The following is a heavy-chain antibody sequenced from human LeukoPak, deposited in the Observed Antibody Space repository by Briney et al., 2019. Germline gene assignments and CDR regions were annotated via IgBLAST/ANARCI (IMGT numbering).Heavy chain of an antibody. CDR2: ISGSGGST. Sequence: GGSLRLSCAASGFTFNDYWMHWVRQAPAKGLVWVSAISGSGGSTYYADSVKGRFTISRDNSKNTLYLQMNSLRAEDTAVYYCAKDIVGATTPFDYWGQGTLVTVSS. CDR1: GFTFNDYW. CDR3: AKDIVGATTPFDY. J-gene: IGHJ4*02. D-gene: IGHD1-26*01. V-gene: IGHV3-23*01.